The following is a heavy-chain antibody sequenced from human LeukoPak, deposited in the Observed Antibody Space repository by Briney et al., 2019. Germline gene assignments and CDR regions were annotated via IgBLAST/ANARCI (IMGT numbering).Heavy chain of an antibody. J-gene: IGHJ4*02. D-gene: IGHD5-18*01. CDR3: ARRDGYSYGTDY. Sequence: GSAKVSCKASRYTFTSYAMTTVRQAPSPGREWMGWINTNTGNPPYAQGFTGRYVFSLDTSVSTAYLQISSLKAEDTAVYYCARRDGYSYGTDYWGQGTLVTVSS. V-gene: IGHV7-4-1*02. CDR2: INTNTGNP. CDR1: RYTFTSYA.